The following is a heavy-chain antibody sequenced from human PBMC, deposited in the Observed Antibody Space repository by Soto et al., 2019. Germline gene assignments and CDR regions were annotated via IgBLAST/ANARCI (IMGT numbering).Heavy chain of an antibody. Sequence: SETLSLTCTVSGFSISSSSYYWGWIRQPPGKGLEWIGSIYYSGSTYYNPSLKSRVTISVDTSKNQFSLKLSSVTAADTAVYCCARFGHFDWTRGGTPYYFDYWGQGTLVTVSS. CDR1: GFSISSSSYY. CDR3: ARFGHFDWTRGGTPYYFDY. D-gene: IGHD3-9*01. V-gene: IGHV4-39*01. CDR2: IYYSGST. J-gene: IGHJ4*02.